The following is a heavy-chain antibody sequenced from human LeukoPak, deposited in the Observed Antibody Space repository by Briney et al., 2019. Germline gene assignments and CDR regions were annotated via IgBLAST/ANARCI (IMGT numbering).Heavy chain of an antibody. V-gene: IGHV3-30*18. Sequence: GGSLRLSCAASGFTFSSYGMHWVRQAPGKGLEWVAVISYDGSNKYYADSVKGRFTISRDNSKNTLYLQMNSLRAEDTAVYYCAKTDYGDSFDYWGQGTLVTVSS. CDR2: ISYDGSNK. J-gene: IGHJ4*02. D-gene: IGHD4-17*01. CDR3: AKTDYGDSFDY. CDR1: GFTFSSYG.